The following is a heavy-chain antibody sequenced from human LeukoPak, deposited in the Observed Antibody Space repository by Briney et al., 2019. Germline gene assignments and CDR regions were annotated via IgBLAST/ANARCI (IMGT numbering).Heavy chain of an antibody. Sequence: GASVKVSCKASGYSSTNYGISWVRQAPGQGLEWMGWISAYNGNTNYAQKLQGRVTMTTDTSTSTAYMELRSLRSDDTAVYYCARDIVVVPAAIVSNWFDPWGQGTLVTVSS. CDR3: ARDIVVVPAAIVSNWFDP. V-gene: IGHV1-18*01. D-gene: IGHD2-2*02. CDR2: ISAYNGNT. J-gene: IGHJ5*02. CDR1: GYSSTNYG.